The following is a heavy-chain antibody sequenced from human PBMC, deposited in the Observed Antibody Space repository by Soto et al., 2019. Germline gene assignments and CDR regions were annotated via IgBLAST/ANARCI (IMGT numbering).Heavy chain of an antibody. CDR3: ARGKGMEENFYYYCFDI. CDR1: GYTFPTHA. V-gene: IGHV1-3*01. Sequence: ASVKVSCKASGYTFPTHAMHWVRQAPGQSLEWMGWINGGTGQTKHSQRFQGRVNITRDTSASTAYMELSSLRSEDTAVYYCARGKGMEENFYYYCFDIWGQVTTFTVSS. D-gene: IGHD1-1*01. CDR2: INGGTGQT. J-gene: IGHJ6*02.